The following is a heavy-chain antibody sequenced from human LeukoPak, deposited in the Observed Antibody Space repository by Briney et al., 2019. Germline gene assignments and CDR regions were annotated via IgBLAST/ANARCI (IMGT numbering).Heavy chain of an antibody. J-gene: IGHJ4*02. D-gene: IGHD3-10*01. CDR1: GFTFSSYA. V-gene: IGHV3-23*01. CDR2: ISGSGGST. CDR3: AKPSGVFYPQFDY. Sequence: GGSLRLSCVASGFTFSSYAMIWVRQAPGKGLECVSGISGSGGSTYYADSVKGRFTISRDNSKSTLYLQMNSLRAEDTAVYYCAKPSGVFYPQFDYGGQGTLVTVSS.